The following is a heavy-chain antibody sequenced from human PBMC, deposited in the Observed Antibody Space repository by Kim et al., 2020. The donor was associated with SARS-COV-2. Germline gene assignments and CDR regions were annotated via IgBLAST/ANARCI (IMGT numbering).Heavy chain of an antibody. J-gene: IGHJ3*02. CDR1: GGSISSYY. CDR2: IYTSGST. CDR3: AREGVYGDYIPTGDAFDI. D-gene: IGHD4-17*01. Sequence: SETLSLTCTVSGGSISSYYWGWIRQPAGKGLEWIGRIYTSGSTNYNPSLKSRVTMSVDTSKNQFSLKLSSVTAADTAVYYCAREGVYGDYIPTGDAFDIWGQGTMVTVSS. V-gene: IGHV4-4*07.